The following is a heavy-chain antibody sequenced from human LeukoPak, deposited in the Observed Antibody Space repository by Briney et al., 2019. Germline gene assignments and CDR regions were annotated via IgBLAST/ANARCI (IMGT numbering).Heavy chain of an antibody. Sequence: SSETLSLTCTVSGGSISSYYWSWIRQPPGKGLEWIGYIYYSGSTNYNPSLKSRVTISVDTSKNQFSLKLSSVTAADTAVYYCARDPSSGWIFDYWGQGTLVTVSS. CDR1: GGSISSYY. CDR3: ARDPSSGWIFDY. V-gene: IGHV4-59*01. CDR2: IYYSGST. D-gene: IGHD6-19*01. J-gene: IGHJ4*02.